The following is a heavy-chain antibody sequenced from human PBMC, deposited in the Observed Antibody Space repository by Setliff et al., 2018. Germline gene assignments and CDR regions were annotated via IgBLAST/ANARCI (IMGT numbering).Heavy chain of an antibody. CDR2: INHSGST. CDR1: GGSFSGYY. CDR3: ARALVLGYNWFDP. V-gene: IGHV4-34*01. Sequence: SETLSLTCAVYGGSFSGYYWSWIRQPPGKGLEWIGEINHSGSTNYNPSLKSRVTISIDTSKNQFSLKLRSVTAADTAVYYCARALVLGYNWFDPWGQGTLVTVSS. D-gene: IGHD3-10*01. J-gene: IGHJ5*02.